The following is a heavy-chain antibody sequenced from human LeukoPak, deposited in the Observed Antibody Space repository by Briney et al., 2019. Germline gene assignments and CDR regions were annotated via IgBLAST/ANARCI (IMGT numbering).Heavy chain of an antibody. D-gene: IGHD1-1*01. J-gene: IGHJ6*03. CDR3: ARSEELEPQNIYYYYYMDV. CDR2: IIPIFGTA. CDR1: GGTFSIYA. Sequence: SVKVSCKASGGTFSIYAISWVRQAPGQGLEWMGRIIPIFGTANYAQKFQGRVTITTDESTSTAYMELSSLRSEDTAVYYCARSEELEPQNIYYYYYMDVWGKGTTVTVSS. V-gene: IGHV1-69*05.